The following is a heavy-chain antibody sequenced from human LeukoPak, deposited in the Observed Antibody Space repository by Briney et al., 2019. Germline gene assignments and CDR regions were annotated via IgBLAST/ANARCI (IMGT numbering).Heavy chain of an antibody. CDR2: INTYNGNT. V-gene: IGHV1-18*04. CDR1: DYTFSSYG. CDR3: ARQARGYSIGWYQFHFDY. D-gene: IGHD6-19*01. Sequence: GASVKVSCKASDYTFSSYGISWVRQAPGQGLEWMGWINTYNGNTNYAQKLQGRVTMTTDTSTSTAYMELRSLRSDDTAVYFCARQARGYSIGWYQFHFDYWGQGTLVIVSS. J-gene: IGHJ4*02.